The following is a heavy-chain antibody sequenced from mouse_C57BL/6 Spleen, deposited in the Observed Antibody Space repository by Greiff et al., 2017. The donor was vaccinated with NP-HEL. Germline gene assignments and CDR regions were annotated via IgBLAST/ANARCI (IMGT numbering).Heavy chain of an antibody. CDR3: ARSPQNWDEGY. CDR2: IYPGSGST. CDR1: GYTFTSYW. D-gene: IGHD4-1*01. Sequence: QVQLQQPGAELVKPGASVKMSCKASGYTFTSYWITWVKQRPGQGLEWIGDIYPGSGSTNYNEKFQSKATLTVDTSSSTAYMQLSSLTSEDSAVYYCARSPQNWDEGYWGQGTTLTVSS. J-gene: IGHJ2*01. V-gene: IGHV1-55*01.